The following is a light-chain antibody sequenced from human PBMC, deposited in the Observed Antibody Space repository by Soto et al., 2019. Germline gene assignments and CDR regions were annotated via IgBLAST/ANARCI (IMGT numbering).Light chain of an antibody. CDR2: NVY. V-gene: IGLV2-14*03. J-gene: IGLJ3*02. CDR1: SSDIGIYNF. CDR3: AAWDDSLNGRV. Sequence: QSVLTQPASVSGSPGQSITIFCTGTSSDIGIYNFVSWYQQHPGKAPKLMIYNVYSRPSGVSSRFSGSKSGNTASLTISWLQAEDEADYYCAAWDDSLNGRVFGGGTKLTVL.